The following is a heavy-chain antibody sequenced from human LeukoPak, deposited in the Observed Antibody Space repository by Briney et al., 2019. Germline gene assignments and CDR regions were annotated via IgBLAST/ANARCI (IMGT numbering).Heavy chain of an antibody. CDR2: ISSSSSYI. D-gene: IGHD1-1*01. Sequence: GGSLRLSCAASGFTFSSYSMNWVRQAPGKGLEWVSSISSSSSYIYYADSVKGRFTISRDNAKNSLYLQMNSLRAEDTAVYYCTRDPGGPLDFDYWGQGTLVTVSS. J-gene: IGHJ4*02. CDR1: GFTFSSYS. V-gene: IGHV3-21*04. CDR3: TRDPGGPLDFDY.